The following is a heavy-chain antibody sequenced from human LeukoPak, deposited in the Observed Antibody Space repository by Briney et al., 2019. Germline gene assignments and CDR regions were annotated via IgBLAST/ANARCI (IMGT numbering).Heavy chain of an antibody. V-gene: IGHV1-3*03. CDR1: GYSFTRNA. J-gene: IGHJ3*02. CDR2: IDSDKGNT. D-gene: IGHD3-22*01. CDR3: ARDAHYYDRSNDAFDI. Sequence: GASVKVSCKASGYSFTRNAIHWVRQAPGQRLEWMGWIDSDKGNTKYSQEFQGRVTFTRDTSASTVYMELSSLRAEDTAVYYCARDAHYYDRSNDAFDIWGQGTMVTVSS.